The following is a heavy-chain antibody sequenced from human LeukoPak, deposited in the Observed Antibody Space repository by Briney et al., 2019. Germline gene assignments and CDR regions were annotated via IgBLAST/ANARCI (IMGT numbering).Heavy chain of an antibody. CDR1: GGTFSSYA. D-gene: IGHD3-9*01. Sequence: ASVKVSCKASGGTFSSYAISWVRQAPGQGLEWMGGIIPIFGTANYAQKFQGRVTITADESTSTAYMELSSLRSEDTAVYYCANGYYDILTGYYMNYNWFDPWGQGTLVTVSS. CDR2: IIPIFGTA. J-gene: IGHJ5*02. V-gene: IGHV1-69*13. CDR3: ANGYYDILTGYYMNYNWFDP.